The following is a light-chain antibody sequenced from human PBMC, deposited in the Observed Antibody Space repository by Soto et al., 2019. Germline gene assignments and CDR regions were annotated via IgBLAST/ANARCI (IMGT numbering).Light chain of an antibody. CDR3: QQYNGYPWT. J-gene: IGKJ1*01. Sequence: EIVLTQSPGTLSLSPGERATLSCRASQSVTSSYLAWYQQKPGQAPRLLIYGASTRATGLPDRFSGSGSGTDFTLTISSLQPDDFATYYCQQYNGYPWTFGLGTKVEIK. V-gene: IGKV3-20*01. CDR1: QSVTSSY. CDR2: GAS.